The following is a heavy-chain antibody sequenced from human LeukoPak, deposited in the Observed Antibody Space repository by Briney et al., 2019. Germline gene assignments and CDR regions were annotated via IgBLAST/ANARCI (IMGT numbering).Heavy chain of an antibody. J-gene: IGHJ3*02. CDR2: ISGSGGST. D-gene: IGHD3-22*01. Sequence: SGGSLRLSCAASGFTFSSYAMSWVRQAPGKGLEWVSAISGSGGSTYYADSVKGRFTISRDNSKNTLYLQMNSLRAEDTAVYYCAKDYYDSSGYYWGRAFDIWGQGTMVTVSS. CDR3: AKDYYDSSGYYWGRAFDI. CDR1: GFTFSSYA. V-gene: IGHV3-23*01.